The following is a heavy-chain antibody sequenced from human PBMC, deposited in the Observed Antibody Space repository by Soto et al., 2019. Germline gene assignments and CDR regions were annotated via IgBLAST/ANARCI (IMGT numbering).Heavy chain of an antibody. Sequence: SETLSLTCTVSGGSINGYYWSWIRQPPGKGLEWIGHIYYSGTSNYNPSLKSRVTISIDTSKNQFSLRLSSVTAADTAVYYCARVSLTMLRYFYSWGQGTPVTVSS. CDR1: GGSINGYY. CDR3: ARVSLTMLRYFYS. CDR2: IYYSGTS. J-gene: IGHJ4*02. V-gene: IGHV4-59*01. D-gene: IGHD3-10*01.